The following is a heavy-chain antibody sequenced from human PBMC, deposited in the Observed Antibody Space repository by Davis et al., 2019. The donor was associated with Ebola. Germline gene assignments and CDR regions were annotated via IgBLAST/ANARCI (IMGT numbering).Heavy chain of an antibody. Sequence: PGGSLRLSCAASGFTFSSYWMSWVRQAPGKGLEWVANIKQDGSEKYYVDSVKGRFTISRDNAQNSLYLQMNSLRAEDTAVYYCARGRGATPPYYFDYWGQGTLVTVSS. J-gene: IGHJ4*02. CDR3: ARGRGATPPYYFDY. V-gene: IGHV3-7*01. D-gene: IGHD1-26*01. CDR2: IKQDGSEK. CDR1: GFTFSSYW.